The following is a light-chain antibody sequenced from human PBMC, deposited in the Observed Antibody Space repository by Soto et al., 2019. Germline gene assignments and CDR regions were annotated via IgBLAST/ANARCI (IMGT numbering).Light chain of an antibody. Sequence: QSVLTQPASVSGSPGQSITISCTGTSSDVGSYNYVSWYPHHPGKAPKLMISEVSNRPSGISNRFSGSKSGNTASLTISGLQAEDEADYYCSSYAGPSTPIYVFGTGTKV. CDR2: EVS. CDR3: SSYAGPSTPIYV. V-gene: IGLV2-14*01. J-gene: IGLJ1*01. CDR1: SSDVGSYNY.